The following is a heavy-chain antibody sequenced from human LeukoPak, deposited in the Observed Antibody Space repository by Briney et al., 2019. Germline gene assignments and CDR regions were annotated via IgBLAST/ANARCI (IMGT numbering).Heavy chain of an antibody. CDR2: INPNSGGT. D-gene: IGHD3-10*01. V-gene: IGHV1-2*02. CDR3: ARDMVRGVRCLGY. J-gene: IGHJ4*02. CDR1: GYTFTGYY. Sequence: ASVKVPCKASGYTFTGYYIHWVRQAPGQRLEGMGWINPNSGGTNYAQKFKGRVTMTRDTSISTAYMELSRLRSDDTAVYYCARDMVRGVRCLGYWGQGTLVTVSS.